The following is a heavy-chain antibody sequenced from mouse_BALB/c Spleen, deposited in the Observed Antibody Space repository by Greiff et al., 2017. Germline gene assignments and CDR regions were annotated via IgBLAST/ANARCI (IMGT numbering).Heavy chain of an antibody. Sequence: QVQLQQSGAELVKPGASVKMSCKASGYTFTSYWMHWVKQRPGQGLEWIGYINPSTGYTEYNQKFKDKATLTADKSSSTAYMQLSSLTSEDTAVYYCAMGGNYRWNAMDYWGQGTSVTVSS. D-gene: IGHD2-1*01. V-gene: IGHV1-7*01. CDR3: AMGGNYRWNAMDY. CDR2: INPSTGYT. CDR1: GYTFTSYW. J-gene: IGHJ4*01.